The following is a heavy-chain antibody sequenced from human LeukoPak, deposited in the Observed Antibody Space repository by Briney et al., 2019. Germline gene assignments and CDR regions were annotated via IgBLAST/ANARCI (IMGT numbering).Heavy chain of an antibody. CDR3: AELGITMIGGV. D-gene: IGHD3-10*02. J-gene: IGHJ6*04. Sequence: PGGSLTLSCAAAGFTFSRHWMSWVRQAKGKGLECVAKIREDGSEKHYVDSVKGRFTISRDNDKNSLYLQMNSLRAEDTAVYYCAELGITMIGGVWGKGTTVTISS. V-gene: IGHV3-7*01. CDR2: IREDGSEK. CDR1: GFTFSRHW.